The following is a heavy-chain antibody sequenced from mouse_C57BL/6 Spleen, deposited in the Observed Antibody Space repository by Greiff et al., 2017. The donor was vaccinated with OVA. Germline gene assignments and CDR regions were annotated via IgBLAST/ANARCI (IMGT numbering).Heavy chain of an antibody. J-gene: IGHJ4*01. CDR1: GYTFTSYW. Sequence: QVQLTQPGAELVKPGASVKLSCKASGYTFTSYWMHWVKQRPGQGLEWIGMIHPTSGSTNYNEKFKSKATLTVDKSSSTAYMQLSSLTSEDSAVYYCASRGGGNSFMDYWGQGTSVTVSS. CDR3: ASRGGGNSFMDY. D-gene: IGHD1-1*02. CDR2: IHPTSGST. V-gene: IGHV1-64*01.